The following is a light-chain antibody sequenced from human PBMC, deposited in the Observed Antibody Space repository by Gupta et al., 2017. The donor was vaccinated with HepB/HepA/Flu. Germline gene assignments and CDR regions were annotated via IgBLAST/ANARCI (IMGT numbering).Light chain of an antibody. V-gene: IGLV3-25*03. CDR1: ALPKQY. J-gene: IGLJ1*01. CDR2: KDS. CDR3: QSADSSGTSYV. Sequence: TQPPSVSVSPGQTARITCSGDALPKQYAYWYQQKPGQAPVLVIYKDSERPSGIPERFSGSSSGTTVTLTISGVQAEDEADYYCQSADSSGTSYVFGTATKVTVL.